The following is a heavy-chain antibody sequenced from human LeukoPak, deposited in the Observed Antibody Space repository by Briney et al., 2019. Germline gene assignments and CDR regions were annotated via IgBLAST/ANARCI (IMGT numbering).Heavy chain of an antibody. CDR3: AKEYGYYDSSGYSH. V-gene: IGHV3-48*01. J-gene: IGHJ4*02. CDR1: GFTFSSYS. CDR2: ITGPSGTI. D-gene: IGHD3-22*01. Sequence: GGSLRLSCAVSGFTFSSYSMNWVRQAPGKGLEWLSFITGPSGTIYYAESVQGRFTISRDNAKNTLYLQMNSLRAEDTAVYYCAKEYGYYDSSGYSHWGQGTLVTVSS.